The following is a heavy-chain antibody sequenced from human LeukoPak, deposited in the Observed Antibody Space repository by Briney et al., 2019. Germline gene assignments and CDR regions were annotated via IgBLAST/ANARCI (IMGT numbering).Heavy chain of an antibody. J-gene: IGHJ4*02. Sequence: SETLSLTCTVSIGSLNSYFWTWVRQPAGKGLEWIGRVSDTGRAFYNPSLESRVTISLDTSKNQFSLKVTSVTATDTAVYYCARGKEMTRTSGYYSFDFWGQGTLVSVSS. CDR3: ARGKEMTRTSGYYSFDF. CDR2: VSDTGRA. V-gene: IGHV4-4*07. D-gene: IGHD3-9*01. CDR1: IGSLNSYF.